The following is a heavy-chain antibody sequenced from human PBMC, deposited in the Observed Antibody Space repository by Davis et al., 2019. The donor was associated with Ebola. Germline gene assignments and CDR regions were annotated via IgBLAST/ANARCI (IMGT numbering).Heavy chain of an antibody. J-gene: IGHJ6*02. CDR3: ARDSRGYYYYYYGMDV. D-gene: IGHD6-13*01. CDR1: GFTFSSYE. V-gene: IGHV3-21*05. CDR2: ISSSSSYT. Sequence: PGGSLRLSCAASGFTFSSYEMNWVRQAPGKGLEWVSYISSSSSYTNYADSVKGRFTISRDNAKNSLYLQMNSLRAEDTAVYYCARDSRGYYYYYYGMDVWGQGTTVTVSS.